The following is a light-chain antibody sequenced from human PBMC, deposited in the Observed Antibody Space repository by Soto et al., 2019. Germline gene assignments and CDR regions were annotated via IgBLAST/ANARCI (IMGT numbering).Light chain of an antibody. J-gene: IGKJ4*01. CDR3: QQRSNWPPGT. V-gene: IGKV3-11*01. CDR1: QSVSSY. Sequence: EIVLTQSPATLSLSPGERATLSCRAGQSVSSYLAWYQQKPGQAPRLLIYDASNRATGIPARFSGSGSGTDFTLTISSLEPEDFAVYYCQQRSNWPPGTFGGGTKVEIK. CDR2: DAS.